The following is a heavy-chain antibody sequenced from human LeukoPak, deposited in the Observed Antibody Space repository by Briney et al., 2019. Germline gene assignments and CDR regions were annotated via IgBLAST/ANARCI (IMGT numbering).Heavy chain of an antibody. CDR2: INPSGGST. D-gene: IGHD4-23*01. V-gene: IGHV1-46*01. CDR1: GYTFTSYY. Sequence: ASVKVSRKASGYTFTSYYMHWVRQAPGQGLEWMGIINPSGGSTSYAQKFQGRVTMTRDTSTSTVYMELSSLRSEDTAVYYCARAVYGDKGGGAFDIWGQGTMVTVFS. CDR3: ARAVYGDKGGGAFDI. J-gene: IGHJ3*02.